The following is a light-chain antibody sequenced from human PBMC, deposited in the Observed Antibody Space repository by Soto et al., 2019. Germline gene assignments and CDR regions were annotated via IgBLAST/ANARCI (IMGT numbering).Light chain of an antibody. CDR2: EVS. Sequence: QSVLTQPASVSGSPGQSITISCTGSDVGNFNLVSWYQQRPGKAPKLMIFEVSKRPSGVSNRFSGSKSGNTAALTISGLQAEEEADYYCCSYASSSTLVVLGGGTKVTVL. CDR1: DVGNFNL. J-gene: IGLJ2*01. CDR3: CSYASSSTLVV. V-gene: IGLV2-23*02.